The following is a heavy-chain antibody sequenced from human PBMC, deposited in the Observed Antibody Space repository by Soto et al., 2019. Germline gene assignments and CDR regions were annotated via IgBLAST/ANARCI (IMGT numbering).Heavy chain of an antibody. CDR1: GGSISSYY. Sequence: PSETLSLTCTVSGGSISSYYWSWIRQPPGKGLEWIGYIYYSASTNYSPSLKSRVTISVDTSKNQFSLKLSSVTAADTAVYYCARQYYFGSDGDYSQPLAFWAQGTLVPVSS. J-gene: IGHJ4*02. CDR3: ARQYYFGSDGDYSQPLAF. CDR2: IYYSAST. D-gene: IGHD3-10*01. V-gene: IGHV4-59*08.